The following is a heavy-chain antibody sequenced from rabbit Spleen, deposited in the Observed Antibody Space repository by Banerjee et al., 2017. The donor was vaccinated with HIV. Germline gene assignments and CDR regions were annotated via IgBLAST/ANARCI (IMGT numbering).Heavy chain of an antibody. V-gene: IGHV1S40*01. D-gene: IGHD2-1*01. CDR1: GVSFSGDSY. J-gene: IGHJ4*01. Sequence: QSLEESGGDLVKPGASLTLTCTASGVSFSGDSYMCWVRQAPGKGLEWIGYIDPLFGSIYYASWVNGRFSISRENTQNTVYLKLNSLTAADTATYFCVRDRADIGGDYGPYYFDFWGQGTLVPS. CDR2: IDPLFGSI. CDR3: VRDRADIGGDYGPYYFDF.